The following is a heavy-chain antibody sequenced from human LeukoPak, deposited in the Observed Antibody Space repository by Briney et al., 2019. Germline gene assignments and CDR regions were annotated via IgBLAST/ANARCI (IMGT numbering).Heavy chain of an antibody. Sequence: PSETLSLTCTVSGGSISTYYWSWLRQPPGKGLEWIGDVSYSGSTNYNPSLKTLKSRVTMSADTSKNQFSLKVSSVTAADTAVYYCARLQGCGDNYLDFWGQGALVTVSS. V-gene: IGHV4-59*08. CDR2: VSYSGST. J-gene: IGHJ4*02. CDR3: ARLQGCGDNYLDF. CDR1: GGSISTYY. D-gene: IGHD7-27*01.